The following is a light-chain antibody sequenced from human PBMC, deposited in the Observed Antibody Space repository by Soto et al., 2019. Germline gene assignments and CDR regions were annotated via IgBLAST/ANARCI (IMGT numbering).Light chain of an antibody. J-gene: IGLJ1*01. CDR1: SSDVGAYNF. V-gene: IGLV2-14*01. Sequence: QSALTQPASVSGSPGQSITISCTGTSSDVGAYNFVSWCQHHPDKAPKLMISEVSNRPSGVSDRFSGSKSGNTASLTISGLQAENEADYYCASLTPTRCVFGTGTKAT. CDR3: ASLTPTRCV. CDR2: EVS.